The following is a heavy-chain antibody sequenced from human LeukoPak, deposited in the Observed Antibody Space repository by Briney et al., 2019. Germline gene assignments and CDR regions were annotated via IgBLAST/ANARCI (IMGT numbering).Heavy chain of an antibody. CDR2: ISYDGSNK. CDR3: AKDFSFPRDYDYVWGSYRYYYYGMDV. Sequence: GRSLRLSCAASGFTFSSYGTHWVRQAPGKGLEWVAVISYDGSNKYYADSVKGRFTISRDNSKNTLYLQMNSLRAEDTAVYYCAKDFSFPRDYDYVWGSYRYYYYGMDVWGKGTTVTVSS. J-gene: IGHJ6*04. V-gene: IGHV3-30*18. CDR1: GFTFSSYG. D-gene: IGHD3-16*02.